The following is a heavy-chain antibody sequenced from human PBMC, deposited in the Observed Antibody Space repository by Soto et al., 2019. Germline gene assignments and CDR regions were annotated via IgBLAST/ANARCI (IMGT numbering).Heavy chain of an antibody. CDR3: ARAGDVYTFLENFDY. J-gene: IGHJ4*02. D-gene: IGHD3-3*01. V-gene: IGHV1-46*01. CDR2: INPTGDTT. CDR1: ADTFTSYY. Sequence: ASVKVSCKAPADTFTSYYIHWVRQAPGQGLEWMGMINPTGDTTTYAQKFQGRVAVTTDTSTSTVSMQLSSLKSEDTAAYYCARAGDVYTFLENFDYWGQGTLVTVSS.